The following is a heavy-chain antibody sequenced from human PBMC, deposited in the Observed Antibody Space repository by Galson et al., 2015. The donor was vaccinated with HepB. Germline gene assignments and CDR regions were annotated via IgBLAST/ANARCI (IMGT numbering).Heavy chain of an antibody. CDR2: ISYDAINK. D-gene: IGHD1/OR15-1a*01. CDR3: AKVQSRTFDS. J-gene: IGHJ4*02. Sequence: SLRLSCAVSGSNFRSFAMHWVRQAPGKGLEWVAVISYDAINKYYADSVKGRFTISRDNSKNTLYLQMDSLRVEDTALYYCAKVQSRTFDSWGQGTLVTVSS. V-gene: IGHV3-30*04. CDR1: GSNFRSFA.